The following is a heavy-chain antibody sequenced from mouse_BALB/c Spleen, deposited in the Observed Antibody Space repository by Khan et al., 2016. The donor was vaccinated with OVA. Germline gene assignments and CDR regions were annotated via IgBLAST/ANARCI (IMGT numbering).Heavy chain of an antibody. J-gene: IGHJ3*01. V-gene: IGHV1S56*01. D-gene: IGHD1-1*01. CDR2: IYPGNINN. CDR3: ARGVYGAFAY. CDR1: DYTFTSYY. Sequence: VELVESGPELVKPGASVRISCKASDYTFTSYYIHWVKQRPGQGLEWIGWIYPGNINNNYTERLKGKATLTADKSSSTAYMHHSSLTSEDSADYCCARGVYGAFAYWGQGTLVTVSA.